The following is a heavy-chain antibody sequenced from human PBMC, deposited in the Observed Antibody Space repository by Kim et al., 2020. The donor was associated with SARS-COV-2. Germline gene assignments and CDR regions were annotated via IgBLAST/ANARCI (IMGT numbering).Heavy chain of an antibody. J-gene: IGHJ3*02. Sequence: TNKANSVVRRFPISRDDSEHTLYLQVNSLRTEDTAVYYCAKVLAVDAFDIWGQGTLVTVSS. V-gene: IGHV3-23*01. CDR2: T. CDR3: AKVLAVDAFDI. D-gene: IGHD6-19*01.